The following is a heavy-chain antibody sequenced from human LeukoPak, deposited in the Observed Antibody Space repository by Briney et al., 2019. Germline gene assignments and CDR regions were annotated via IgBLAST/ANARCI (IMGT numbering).Heavy chain of an antibody. CDR2: ISYDGSNK. CDR1: GFTFSSYA. J-gene: IGHJ4*02. D-gene: IGHD4-17*01. V-gene: IGHV3-30-3*01. CDR3: VRETGSAVGSTDFDY. Sequence: GRSLRLSCAASGFTFSSYAMHWVRQAPGKGLEWVALISYDGSNKYYADSVKGRSTISRDNSKNTLYLQMNSLRAEDTAVYYCVRETGSAVGSTDFDYWGQGTLVTVSS.